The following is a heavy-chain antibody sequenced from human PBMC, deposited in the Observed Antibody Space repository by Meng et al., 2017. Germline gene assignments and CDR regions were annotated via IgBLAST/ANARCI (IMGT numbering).Heavy chain of an antibody. V-gene: IGHV3-30*01. Sequence: SCAASGFTFSSYAMHWVRQAPGKGLEWVAVISYDGSNKYYADSVKGRFTISRDNSKNTLYLQMNSLRAEDTAVYYCARESHYYYYYGMDVWGQGTTVTVSS. J-gene: IGHJ6*02. CDR2: ISYDGSNK. CDR3: ARESHYYYYYGMDV. CDR1: GFTFSSYA.